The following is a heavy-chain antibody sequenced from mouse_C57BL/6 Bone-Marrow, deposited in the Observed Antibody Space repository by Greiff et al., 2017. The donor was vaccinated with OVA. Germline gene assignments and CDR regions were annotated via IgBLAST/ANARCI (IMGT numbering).Heavy chain of an antibody. D-gene: IGHD1-1*01. CDR1: GFTFSSYG. CDR2: ISSGGSYT. CDR3: ARQGGFILYWYFDV. Sequence: EVMLVESGGDLVKPGGSLKLSCAASGFTFSSYGMSWVRQTPDKRLEWVATISSGGSYTYYPDSVKGRFTISRDNAKNTLYLQMSSLKSEHTAMYYCARQGGFILYWYFDVWGTGTTVTVSS. J-gene: IGHJ1*03. V-gene: IGHV5-6*01.